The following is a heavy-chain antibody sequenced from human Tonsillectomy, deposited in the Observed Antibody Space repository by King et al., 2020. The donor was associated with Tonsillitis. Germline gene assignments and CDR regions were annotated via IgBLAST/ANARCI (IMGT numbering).Heavy chain of an antibody. CDR1: GLTFSNYD. Sequence: VQLVESGGGLVQPGGSLRLSCAASGLTFSNYDMTWVRQAPGKGLEWVSLISGGGGSTYYADSVKGRFTISRDNSKNTLYLQMNSLRAEDTAVYFCAKVGYSDTWHWGRGTLVTVSS. J-gene: IGHJ4*02. CDR2: ISGGGGST. V-gene: IGHV3-23*04. CDR3: AKVGYSDTWH. D-gene: IGHD6-13*01.